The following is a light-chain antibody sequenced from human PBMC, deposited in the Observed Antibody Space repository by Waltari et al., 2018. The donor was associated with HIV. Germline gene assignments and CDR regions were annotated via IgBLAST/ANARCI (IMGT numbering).Light chain of an antibody. Sequence: QSALTQPASVSGSPGQSITISCTGTGSDVGGYKYVSLYQQHPGKAPKLMIYEVSNRPSGFSNRFSGSKSGNTASLTISGLQAEDEADYYCSSYTSSSTLPSYVFGTGTKVTVL. CDR1: GSDVGGYKY. CDR2: EVS. J-gene: IGLJ1*01. V-gene: IGLV2-14*01. CDR3: SSYTSSSTLPSYV.